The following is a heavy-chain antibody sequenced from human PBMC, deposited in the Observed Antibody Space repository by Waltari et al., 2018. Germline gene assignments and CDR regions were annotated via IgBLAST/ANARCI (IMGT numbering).Heavy chain of an antibody. D-gene: IGHD2-15*01. Sequence: EVQLVQSGAEVKKPGESLKISCKGSGYSFTSYWIGWVRQMPGKGLEWMGIIYPGESYTRYSPSFPGQVTISADKSHSPAYLPWSSLKASDTAMYYCAGPAYCSGGSCPLDYWGQGTLVTVSS. CDR1: GYSFTSYW. J-gene: IGHJ4*02. CDR3: AGPAYCSGGSCPLDY. V-gene: IGHV5-51*01. CDR2: IYPGESYT.